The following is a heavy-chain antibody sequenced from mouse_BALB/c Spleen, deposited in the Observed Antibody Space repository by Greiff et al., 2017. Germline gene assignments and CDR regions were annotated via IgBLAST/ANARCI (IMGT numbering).Heavy chain of an antibody. J-gene: IGHJ2*01. V-gene: IGHV3-2*02. Sequence: EVKLQESGPGLVKPSQSLSLTCTVTGYSITSDYAWNWIRQFPGNKLEWMGYISYSGSTSYNPSLKSRISITRDTSKNQFFLQLNSVTTEDTATYYCARRDGNYADYWGQGTTLTVSS. CDR1: GYSITSDYA. CDR2: ISYSGST. D-gene: IGHD2-1*01. CDR3: ARRDGNYADY.